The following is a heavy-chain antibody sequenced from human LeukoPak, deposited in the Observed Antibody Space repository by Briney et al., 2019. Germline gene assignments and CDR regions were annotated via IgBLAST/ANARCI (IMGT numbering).Heavy chain of an antibody. Sequence: GGSLRLSCAASGFTFSSYEMNWVRQAPGKGLEWVSYISNSGTAIYYADSVRGRFTISRDNAKSSLYLQMNSLRAEDTAVYYCARAGYSMDTEYFQHWGQGTLVTVSS. CDR2: ISNSGTAI. CDR1: GFTFSSYE. V-gene: IGHV3-48*03. D-gene: IGHD5-18*01. CDR3: ARAGYSMDTEYFQH. J-gene: IGHJ1*01.